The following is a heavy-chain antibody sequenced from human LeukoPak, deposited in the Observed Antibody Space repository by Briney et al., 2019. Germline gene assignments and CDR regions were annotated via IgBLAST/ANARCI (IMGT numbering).Heavy chain of an antibody. J-gene: IGHJ4*02. V-gene: IGHV3-23*01. CDR2: ISGGSGSST. Sequence: PGGSLRLSCAASGFTFSSYAMSWVRQAPGKGLEWVSAISGGSGSSTYYADAVKGRFSISRDNSRTTLSVQMNSLRAEDTAVYYCARDYTAMMYWGQGTLVTVSS. CDR3: ARDYTAMMY. D-gene: IGHD5-18*01. CDR1: GFTFSSYA.